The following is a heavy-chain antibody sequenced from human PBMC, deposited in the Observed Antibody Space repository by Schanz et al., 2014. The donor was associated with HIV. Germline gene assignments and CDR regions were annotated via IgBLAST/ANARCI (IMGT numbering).Heavy chain of an antibody. J-gene: IGHJ4*02. CDR1: GFAVSGNY. CDR2: IKQDGGEK. CDR3: ARDSGPGSY. D-gene: IGHD3-10*01. V-gene: IGHV3-7*01. Sequence: EVQLVESGGGLIQPGGSRRLSCAASGFAVSGNYMSWVRQAPGKGLEWVASIKQDGGEKHYVASVKGRFTISRDNVKNSLYLQMSSLRAEDTAVYYCARDSGPGSYWGQGTLVTVSS.